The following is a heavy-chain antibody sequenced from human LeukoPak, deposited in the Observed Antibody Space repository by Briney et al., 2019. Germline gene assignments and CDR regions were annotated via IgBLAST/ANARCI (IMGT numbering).Heavy chain of an antibody. CDR1: GFTFSSYA. D-gene: IGHD3-16*01. CDR2: LRGNGDT. CDR3: AKASWVSSADAVL. Sequence: GGSLTLSCAASGFTFSSYAMSWVREAPARGLEGGSSLRGNGDTFYVDSVKGRFSLSSDESRNTVYLHLNNLSVEDTAIYYCAKASWVSSADAVLWGQGPVVTVSS. V-gene: IGHV3-23*01. J-gene: IGHJ4*02.